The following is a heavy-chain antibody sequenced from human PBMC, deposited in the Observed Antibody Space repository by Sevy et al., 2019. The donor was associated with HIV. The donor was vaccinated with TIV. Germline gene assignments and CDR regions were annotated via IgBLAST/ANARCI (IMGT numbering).Heavy chain of an antibody. CDR1: GFTFSSYA. D-gene: IGHD1-26*01. V-gene: IGHV3-30-3*01. CDR3: ARNYEWELWAALDY. J-gene: IGHJ4*02. CDR2: ISYDGSNK. Sequence: GGSLRLSCAASGFTFSSYAMHWVRQAPGKGLEWVAVISYDGSNKYYADSVKGRFTISRDNSKNTLYLQMNSLRAEDTAVEYRARNYEWELWAALDYWGQGTLVNVSS.